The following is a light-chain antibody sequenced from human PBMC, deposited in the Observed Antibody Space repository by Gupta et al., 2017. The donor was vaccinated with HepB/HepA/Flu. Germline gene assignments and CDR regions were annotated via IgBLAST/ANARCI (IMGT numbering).Light chain of an antibody. CDR2: DVL. J-gene: IGLJ2*01. Sequence: QSSLPQPASVAGSPGQSVIIFCTGSNSDIGVYNYVSWYQQHPGKVPRLIIFDVLSRPSGVSNRFSGSKSGNTASLTISGLQAEDEATYFCSSFTTSDTLVFGGGTKVTVL. CDR1: NSDIGVYNY. V-gene: IGLV2-14*01. CDR3: SSFTTSDTLV.